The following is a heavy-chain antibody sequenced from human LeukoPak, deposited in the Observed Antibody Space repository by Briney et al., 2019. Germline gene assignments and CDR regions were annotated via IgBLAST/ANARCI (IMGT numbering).Heavy chain of an antibody. V-gene: IGHV3-74*01. CDR1: GFSFSSYW. CDR3: VRDYDILTGYSTRPTFDY. D-gene: IGHD3-9*01. CDR2: INCDGSTT. J-gene: IGHJ4*02. Sequence: PGGSLRLSCAASGFSFSSYWMHWVRHAPGKGLVWVSRINCDGSTTTYADSMKGRFTISRDNAENTLYLQMNSLRAEDTAVYYCVRDYDILTGYSTRPTFDYWGQGTLVTVSS.